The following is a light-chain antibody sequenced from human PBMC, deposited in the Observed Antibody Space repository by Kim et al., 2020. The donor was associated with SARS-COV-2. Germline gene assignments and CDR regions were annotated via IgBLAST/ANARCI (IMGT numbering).Light chain of an antibody. CDR2: VKN. CDR3: NSRDNSGDHVV. V-gene: IGLV3-19*01. Sequence: ALGPTVRITCQGDSLKTYYATWYQQKPGKAPIVVIYVKNNRPSGIPDRFSGSSSGNTASLTVTGAQAVDEADYYCNSRDNSGDHVVFGGGTKLIVL. CDR1: SLKTYY. J-gene: IGLJ2*01.